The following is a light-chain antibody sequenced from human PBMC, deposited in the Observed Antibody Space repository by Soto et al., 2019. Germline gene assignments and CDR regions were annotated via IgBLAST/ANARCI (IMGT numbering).Light chain of an antibody. Sequence: QSVLTQPASVSGSPGQSITISCTGTSSDIGDYNFVSWYQHHPGKAPKLMIYEVSNRPSGVSNRFSGSKSGNTASLTISGLQAEDEADYYCSSYTPSSTPYVFGTGTKVTVL. V-gene: IGLV2-14*01. CDR1: SSDIGDYNF. CDR2: EVS. CDR3: SSYTPSSTPYV. J-gene: IGLJ1*01.